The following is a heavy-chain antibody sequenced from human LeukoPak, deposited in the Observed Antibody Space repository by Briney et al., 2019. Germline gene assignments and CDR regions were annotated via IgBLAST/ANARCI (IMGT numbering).Heavy chain of an antibody. CDR2: ISSSGSTI. D-gene: IGHD4-17*01. CDR3: AKSYGDYVLTYFDY. V-gene: IGHV3-48*03. Sequence: GGSLRLSCAASGFTFSSYEMNWVRQAPGKGLEWVSYISSSGSTIYYADSVKGRFTISRDNAKNSLYLQMNSLRAEDTAVYYCAKSYGDYVLTYFDYWGQGTLVTVSS. CDR1: GFTFSSYE. J-gene: IGHJ4*02.